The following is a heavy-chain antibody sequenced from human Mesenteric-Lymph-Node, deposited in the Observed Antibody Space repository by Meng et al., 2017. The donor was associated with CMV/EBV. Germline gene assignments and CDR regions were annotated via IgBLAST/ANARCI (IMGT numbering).Heavy chain of an antibody. CDR1: GGSVSSESYY. J-gene: IGHJ4*02. V-gene: IGHV4-61*01. Sequence: GSLRLSCTVSGGSVSSESYYWNWIRQPPGKGLEWIGYVYYSGSTKYNPSLKSRVTISADTSKNQFSLKLTSVTAADTAVYYCARIWYGDYSYWGQGRLVTVSS. CDR2: VYYSGST. D-gene: IGHD4-17*01. CDR3: ARIWYGDYSY.